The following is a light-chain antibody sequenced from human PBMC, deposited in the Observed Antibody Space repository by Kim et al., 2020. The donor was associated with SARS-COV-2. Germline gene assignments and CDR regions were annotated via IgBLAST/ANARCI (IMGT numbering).Light chain of an antibody. V-gene: IGLV1-44*01. CDR1: SSNSGKKT. Sequence: GQRDTISCSGSSSNSGKKTITWYQQLPGRAPKLLIYTNDQRPSGVPDRFSGSKSGTSASLAISGLQSEDGADYYCATWDDSLNGPVFGGGTQLTVL. CDR2: TND. CDR3: ATWDDSLNGPV. J-gene: IGLJ3*02.